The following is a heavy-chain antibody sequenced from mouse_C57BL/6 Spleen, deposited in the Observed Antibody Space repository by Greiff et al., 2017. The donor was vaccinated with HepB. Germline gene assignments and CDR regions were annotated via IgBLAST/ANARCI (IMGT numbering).Heavy chain of an antibody. V-gene: IGHV1-7*01. CDR3: ARSSTVVNYYAMDY. Sequence: QVQLQQSGAELAKPGASVKLSCKASGYTFTSYWMHWVKQRPGQGLEWIGYINPSSGYTKYNQKFKDKATLTADKSSSTAYMQLSSLTYEDSAVYCCARSSTVVNYYAMDYWGQGTSVNVSS. CDR2: INPSSGYT. J-gene: IGHJ4*01. D-gene: IGHD1-1*02. CDR1: GYTFTSYW.